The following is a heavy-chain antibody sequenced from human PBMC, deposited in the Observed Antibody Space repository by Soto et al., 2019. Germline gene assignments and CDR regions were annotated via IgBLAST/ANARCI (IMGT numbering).Heavy chain of an antibody. Sequence: PSETLSLTCTVSGGSVTSGSYYWSWIRQPPGKGLEWIGYIYYSGSTNYNPSLKSRVTISVDTSKNQFSLKLSSVTAADTAVYYCARVYYDFWSGPRRSFDIWGQGTMVTVSS. J-gene: IGHJ3*02. CDR1: GGSVTSGSYY. V-gene: IGHV4-61*01. CDR2: IYYSGST. CDR3: ARVYYDFWSGPRRSFDI. D-gene: IGHD3-3*01.